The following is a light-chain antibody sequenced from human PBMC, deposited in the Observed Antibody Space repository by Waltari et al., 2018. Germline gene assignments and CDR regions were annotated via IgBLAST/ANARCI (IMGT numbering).Light chain of an antibody. CDR1: QPIRTY. V-gene: IGKV1-39*01. CDR2: SAS. Sequence: DIQMTQSPSSLSASVGDRVTITCRPSQPIRTYLNWYQQKPGKAPKLLIYSASTLQNGFPSTFSGSVSGTDFTFTISSLQPEDFATYFCQHSYSAPPTFGQGTRLDIK. CDR3: QHSYSAPPT. J-gene: IGKJ5*01.